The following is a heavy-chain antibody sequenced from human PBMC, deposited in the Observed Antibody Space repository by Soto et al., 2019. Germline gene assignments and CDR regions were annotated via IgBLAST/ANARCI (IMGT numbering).Heavy chain of an antibody. J-gene: IGHJ6*02. CDR3: ASIVVVPAAIENYYYYGMDV. D-gene: IGHD2-2*01. V-gene: IGHV1-18*01. Sequence: ASVKVSCKASGYTFTSYGISWVRQAPGQGLEWMGWISAYNGNTNYAQKLQGRVTMTTDTSTSTAYMELRSLRSDDTAVYYCASIVVVPAAIENYYYYGMDVWGQGTTVTV. CDR2: ISAYNGNT. CDR1: GYTFTSYG.